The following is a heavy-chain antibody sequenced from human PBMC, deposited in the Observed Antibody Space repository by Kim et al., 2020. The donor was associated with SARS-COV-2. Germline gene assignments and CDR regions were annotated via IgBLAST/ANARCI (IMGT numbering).Heavy chain of an antibody. CDR3: AREGELLWFGDFGMDV. J-gene: IGHJ6*02. V-gene: IGHV1-18*04. D-gene: IGHD3-10*01. CDR2: ISAYNGNT. Sequence: ASVKVSCKASGYTFTSYGISWVRQAPGQGLEWMGWISAYNGNTNYAQKLQGRVTMTTDTSTSTAYMELRSLRSDDTAVYYCAREGELLWFGDFGMDVWGQGTTVTVSS. CDR1: GYTFTSYG.